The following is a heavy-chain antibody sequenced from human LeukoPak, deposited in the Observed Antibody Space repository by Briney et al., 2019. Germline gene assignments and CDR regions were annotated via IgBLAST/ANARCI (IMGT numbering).Heavy chain of an antibody. CDR1: GGSISSYY. J-gene: IGHJ2*01. CDR2: IYTSGST. D-gene: IGHD2-2*02. CDR3: ASNTGYCSSTSCYRYWYFDL. Sequence: PSETLSLTCTVSGGSISSYYWSWIRQPPGKGLEYIGYIYTSGSTNYNPALKSRDTISVDTSKNQFSLKLSSVTAADTAVYYCASNTGYCSSTSCYRYWYFDLWGRGTLVTVSS. V-gene: IGHV4-4*09.